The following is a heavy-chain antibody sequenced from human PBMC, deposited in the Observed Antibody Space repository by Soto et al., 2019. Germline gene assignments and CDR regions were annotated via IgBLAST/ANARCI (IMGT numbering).Heavy chain of an antibody. D-gene: IGHD6-13*01. CDR2: INSDGSNT. CDR1: GFTFNTNW. Sequence: PGGSLRLSCAASGFTFNTNWMHWVRQGPGKGLVWVSRINSDGSNTDYTDSVKGRFTIFRNNAKNTLYLQLNSLRADDTAVYFCATGLLEHSSSWYDHWGQGTLVTVSS. CDR3: ATGLLEHSSSWYDH. J-gene: IGHJ5*02. V-gene: IGHV3-74*01.